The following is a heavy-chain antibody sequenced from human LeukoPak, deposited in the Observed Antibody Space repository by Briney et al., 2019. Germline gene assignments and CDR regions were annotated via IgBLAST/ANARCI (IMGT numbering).Heavy chain of an antibody. Sequence: PGGSLRLSCTGSGLSFSSHEWSWVRQAPGKGLEWVSGIASGVDARYYAPSVKGRFTISRDNSKNTLYLQMNGLRDDDTAIYYCAKDQSVFYDNSGHVDYWGQGTLVTVSS. D-gene: IGHD3-22*01. CDR2: IASGVDAR. V-gene: IGHV3-23*01. CDR1: GLSFSSHE. CDR3: AKDQSVFYDNSGHVDY. J-gene: IGHJ4*02.